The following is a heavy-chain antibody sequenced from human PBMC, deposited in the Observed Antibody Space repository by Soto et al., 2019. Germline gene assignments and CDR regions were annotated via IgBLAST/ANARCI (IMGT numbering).Heavy chain of an antibody. D-gene: IGHD6-13*01. J-gene: IGHJ6*03. Sequence: SETLSLTCTVSGGPISSSNHFWGWIRQPPGKGLEWIGTIYYSGSTYYNPSLKSRVTISVDTSKNQFSLKLSSVTAADTAVYYCARDIAAAGAGNFTYYYYMDVWGKGTTVTVSS. CDR2: IYYSGST. CDR3: ARDIAAAGAGNFTYYYYMDV. CDR1: GGPISSSNHF. V-gene: IGHV4-39*07.